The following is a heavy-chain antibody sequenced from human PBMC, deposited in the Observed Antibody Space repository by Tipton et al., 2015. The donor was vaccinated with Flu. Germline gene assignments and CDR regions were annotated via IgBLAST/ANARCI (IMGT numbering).Heavy chain of an antibody. CDR2: ISAFTGGT. J-gene: IGHJ6*02. CDR1: GYGFTSYG. Sequence: QLVQSGAEVKKTGASVKVACKASGYGFTSYGINWVRQAPGHGLEWLGWISAFTGGTNYAHSLQGRLSMTTDTSRTTAYLELRSLTSDDTAVYYCARHSFPYEEGGMDVWGQGTRVTVSS. V-gene: IGHV1-18*01. CDR3: ARHSFPYEEGGMDV. D-gene: IGHD2-21*01.